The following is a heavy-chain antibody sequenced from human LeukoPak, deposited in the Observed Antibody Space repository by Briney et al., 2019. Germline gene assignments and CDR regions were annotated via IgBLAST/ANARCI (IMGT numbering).Heavy chain of an antibody. D-gene: IGHD3-10*01. V-gene: IGHV4-59*08. J-gene: IGHJ6*02. Sequence: SETLSLTCTVSGGSISGYYWSWIRQPPGKGLEWIGYIYYSGSTNYNPSLKSRVTISVDTSKSQFSLKLSSVTAADTAVYYCATRYGSGSGYYGMDVWGQGTTVIVSS. CDR2: IYYSGST. CDR1: GGSISGYY. CDR3: ATRYGSGSGYYGMDV.